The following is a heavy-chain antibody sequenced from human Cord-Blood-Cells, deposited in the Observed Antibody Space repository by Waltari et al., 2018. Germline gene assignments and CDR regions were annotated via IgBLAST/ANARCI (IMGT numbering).Heavy chain of an antibody. V-gene: IGHV1-8*01. Sequence: QVQLVQSGAEVKKPGASVKVSCKASGYTFTSYDINWVRQATGQGLEWMGWMKPKRGNTGYAQKVQGRVTMTRNTSISTAYMELGSRRSEDTAVYYWAREAKGGDAFDIWGQGTMVTVSS. CDR2: MKPKRGNT. CDR3: AREAKGGDAFDI. D-gene: IGHD1-26*01. CDR1: GYTFTSYD. J-gene: IGHJ3*02.